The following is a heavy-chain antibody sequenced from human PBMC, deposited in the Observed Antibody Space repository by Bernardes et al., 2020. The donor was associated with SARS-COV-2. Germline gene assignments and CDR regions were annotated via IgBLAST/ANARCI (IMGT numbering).Heavy chain of an antibody. D-gene: IGHD1-1*01. J-gene: IGHJ6*04. CDR3: ARGGTGTTYYYYYGMDV. Sequence: GVSLRLSCAASGFTFSSYDMHWVRQAPGKGLEWVSAIGTAGDTYYPGSVKGRFTISRENAKNSLYLQMNSLRAGDTAVYYCARGGTGTTYYYYYGMDVWGKGTTVTVSS. CDR2: IGTAGDT. CDR1: GFTFSSYD. V-gene: IGHV3-13*01.